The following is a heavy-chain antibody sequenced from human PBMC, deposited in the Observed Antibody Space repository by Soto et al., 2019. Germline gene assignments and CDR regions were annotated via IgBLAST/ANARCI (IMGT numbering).Heavy chain of an antibody. V-gene: IGHV1-18*01. Sequence: QVQLVQSGAEVKKPGASVKVSCKASGYTFTSYGISWVRQAPGQGLEWMGWVRADNGNTNNAQKLQGRVTMTTATATSTAYMELRSLSSDDTAVYYCARALPTMDVWGQGTTVTVSS. CDR1: GYTFTSYG. CDR3: ARALPTMDV. J-gene: IGHJ6*02. CDR2: VRADNGNT.